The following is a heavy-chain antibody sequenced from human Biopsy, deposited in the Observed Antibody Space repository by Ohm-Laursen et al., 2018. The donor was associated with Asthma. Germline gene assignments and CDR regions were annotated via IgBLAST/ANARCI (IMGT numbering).Heavy chain of an antibody. Sequence: GSSVKVSCKASGDSFSNYAISWVRQAPGQGLEWMGGLISVLGTPDHAQMFEGRVTITADESTGTAYMELGSLSSEDTAVYYCARGPEYVRSSGALDYWGQGTLVTVSS. D-gene: IGHD2-2*01. CDR1: GDSFSNYA. CDR2: LISVLGTP. CDR3: ARGPEYVRSSGALDY. V-gene: IGHV1-69*19. J-gene: IGHJ4*02.